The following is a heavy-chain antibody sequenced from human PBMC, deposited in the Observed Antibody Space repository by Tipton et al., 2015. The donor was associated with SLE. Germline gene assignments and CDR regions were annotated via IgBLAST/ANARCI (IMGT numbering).Heavy chain of an antibody. V-gene: IGHV4-39*07. CDR1: GGSISSSSYY. J-gene: IGHJ2*01. D-gene: IGHD6-13*01. CDR3: AREGGSSWYWYFDL. Sequence: TLSLTCTVSGGSISSSSYYWGWIRQPPGKGLEWIGSIYYSGSTYYNPSLRSRVTISVDTSKNQFSLKLSSVTAACTAVYYCAREGGSSWYWYFDLWGRGTLGTVSS. CDR2: IYYSGST.